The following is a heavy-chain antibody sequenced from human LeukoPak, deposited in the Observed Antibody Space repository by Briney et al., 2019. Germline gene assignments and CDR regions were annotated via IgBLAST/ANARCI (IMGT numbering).Heavy chain of an antibody. Sequence: SETLSLTCTVSGGSISSGSYYWRWIRQPAGKGLEWIVRIYTSGSTNYNPSLKRRVTISVDTSKNQFSLKLSSVTAADTAVYYCARQEYQLLDAFDIWGQGTMVTVSS. D-gene: IGHD2-2*01. V-gene: IGHV4-61*02. CDR2: IYTSGST. J-gene: IGHJ3*02. CDR3: ARQEYQLLDAFDI. CDR1: GGSISSGSYY.